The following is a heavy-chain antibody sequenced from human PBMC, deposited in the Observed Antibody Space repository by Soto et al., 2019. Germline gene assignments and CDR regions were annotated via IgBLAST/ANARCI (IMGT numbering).Heavy chain of an antibody. CDR1: GYTFTGYY. CDR2: INPNSGGT. V-gene: IGHV1-2*04. D-gene: IGHD6-19*01. Sequence: QVQLVQSGAEVKKPGASVKVSCKASGYTFTGYYMHWVRQAPGQGLEWMGWINPNSGGTNYAQKFQGWVTMTRDTSISTAYMELSRLRSDDTAVYYCARSPIWYSSGWYEPRAFDIWGQGTMVTVSS. CDR3: ARSPIWYSSGWYEPRAFDI. J-gene: IGHJ3*02.